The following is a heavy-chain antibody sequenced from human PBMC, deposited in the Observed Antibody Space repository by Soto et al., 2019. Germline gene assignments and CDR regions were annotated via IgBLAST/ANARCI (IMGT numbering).Heavy chain of an antibody. Sequence: GESLKISCKGSGYSFTSYWISWVRQMPGKGLEWMGRIDPSDSYTNYSPSFQGHVTISADKSISTAYLQWGSLKASDTAMYYCARRGSGTRYYYGMDVWGQGTTVTVSS. D-gene: IGHD3-10*01. CDR1: GYSFTSYW. CDR3: ARRGSGTRYYYGMDV. J-gene: IGHJ6*02. V-gene: IGHV5-10-1*01. CDR2: IDPSDSYT.